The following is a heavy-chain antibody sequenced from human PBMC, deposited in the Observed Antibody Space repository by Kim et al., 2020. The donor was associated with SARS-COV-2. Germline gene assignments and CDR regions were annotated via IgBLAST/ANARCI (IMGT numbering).Heavy chain of an antibody. J-gene: IGHJ4*02. D-gene: IGHD3-3*01. Sequence: VKGRVTISRHNSKNTLYLQMNSLRAEDTAVYYCARGGYDFWSGYPYYFDYWGQGTLVTVSS. V-gene: IGHV3-53*04. CDR3: ARGGYDFWSGYPYYFDY.